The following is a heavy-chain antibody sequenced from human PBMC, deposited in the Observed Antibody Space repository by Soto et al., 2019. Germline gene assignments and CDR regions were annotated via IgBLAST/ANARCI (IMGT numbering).Heavy chain of an antibody. CDR3: ARDRLNAAAGQESRFDY. CDR1: GYTFTNYY. V-gene: IGHV1-46*01. D-gene: IGHD6-13*01. J-gene: IGHJ4*02. CDR2: INPSGGST. Sequence: ASVKVSCKASGYTFTNYYMHWVRQAPGQGLEWMGIINPSGGSTSYAQKFQGRVTMTRDTSTSTVYMDLSSLRSEDKAVYYCARDRLNAAAGQESRFDYWGQGTLVTVSS.